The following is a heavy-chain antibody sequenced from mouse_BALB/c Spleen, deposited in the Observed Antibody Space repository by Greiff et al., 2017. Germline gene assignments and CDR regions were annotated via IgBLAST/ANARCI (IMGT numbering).Heavy chain of an antibody. CDR2: ISSGSSTI. J-gene: IGHJ3*01. V-gene: IGHV5-17*02. Sequence: EVMLVESGGGLVQPGGSRKLSCAASGFTFSSFGMHWVRQAPEKGLEWVAYISSGSSTIYYADTVKGRFTISRDNPKNTLFLQMTSLRSEDTAMYYCARDRPPFAYWGQGTLVTVSA. CDR1: GFTFSSFG. CDR3: ARDRPPFAY. D-gene: IGHD3-2*01.